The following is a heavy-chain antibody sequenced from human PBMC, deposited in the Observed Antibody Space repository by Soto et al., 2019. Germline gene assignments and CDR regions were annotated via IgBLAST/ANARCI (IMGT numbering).Heavy chain of an antibody. CDR3: AEVLVGATRAADY. J-gene: IGHJ4*02. V-gene: IGHV3-23*01. Sequence: EVQLLESGGGLVQPGGSMRLSCAVSGFTFSSYAMSWVRQAPGKGLEWVSAISGSGGSTYYADSVKGRFTISRDNSKNTLYLQMNSLRAEDTAVYYCAEVLVGATRAADYWGQGTLVTVSS. D-gene: IGHD1-26*01. CDR2: ISGSGGST. CDR1: GFTFSSYA.